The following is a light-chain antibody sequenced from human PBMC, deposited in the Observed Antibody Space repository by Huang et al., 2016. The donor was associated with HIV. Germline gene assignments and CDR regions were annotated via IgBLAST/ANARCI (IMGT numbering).Light chain of an antibody. CDR3: QQYYITPYS. CDR2: AAS. V-gene: IGKV1-NL1*01. J-gene: IGKJ2*01. CDR1: QGISNS. Sequence: DIQMTQSPSSLSASVGDRVTITCRASQGISNSLAWYQQKPGEAPTLLLSAASRLESGVPSRLGGSGSGTEYTLTINSLQPEDFATDHCQQYYITPYSFGQGTKLEIK.